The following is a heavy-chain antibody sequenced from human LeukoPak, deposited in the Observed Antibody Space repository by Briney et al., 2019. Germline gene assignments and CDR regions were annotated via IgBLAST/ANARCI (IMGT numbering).Heavy chain of an antibody. Sequence: GGSLRLSCAASGFTFSSYAMHWVRQAPGKGLEWVAVISYDGSNKYYADSVKGRFTISRDNSKNTLYLQMNSLRAEDTAVYYCAREDVLRYFDWSGPFDYWGQGTLVTVSS. CDR2: ISYDGSNK. CDR1: GFTFSSYA. V-gene: IGHV3-30*04. D-gene: IGHD3-9*01. J-gene: IGHJ4*02. CDR3: AREDVLRYFDWSGPFDY.